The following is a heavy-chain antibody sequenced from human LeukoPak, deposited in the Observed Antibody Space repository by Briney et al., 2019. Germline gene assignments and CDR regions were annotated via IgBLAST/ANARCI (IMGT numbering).Heavy chain of an antibody. J-gene: IGHJ4*02. CDR3: ARLDSSGYYDYFDY. CDR1: GFTFSSYW. Sequence: PGGSLRLSCAASGFTFSSYWMHWVRQAPGKGLVWVSRINSDGSSTSYADSAKGRFTISRDNAKNTLYLQMNSLRAEDTAVYYCARLDSSGYYDYFDYWGQGTLVTVSS. V-gene: IGHV3-74*01. CDR2: INSDGSST. D-gene: IGHD3-22*01.